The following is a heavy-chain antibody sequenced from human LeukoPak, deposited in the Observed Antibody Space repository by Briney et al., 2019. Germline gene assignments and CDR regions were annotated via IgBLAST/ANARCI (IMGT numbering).Heavy chain of an antibody. CDR3: AKDLGIAVADHDFDY. CDR2: ISGSGGCT. V-gene: IGHV3-23*01. Sequence: GGSLRLSCAASGFTFSSYAMSWVRQAPGKGLEWVSAISGSGGCTYYADSVKGRFTISRDNSKNTLYLQMNSLRAEDTAVYYCAKDLGIAVADHDFDYWGQGTLVTVSS. D-gene: IGHD6-19*01. CDR1: GFTFSSYA. J-gene: IGHJ4*02.